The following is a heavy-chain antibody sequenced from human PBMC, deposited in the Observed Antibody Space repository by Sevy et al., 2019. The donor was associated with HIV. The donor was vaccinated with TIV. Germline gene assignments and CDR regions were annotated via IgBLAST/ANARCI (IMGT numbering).Heavy chain of an antibody. J-gene: IGHJ4*02. CDR3: SMEDGYNYFDY. Sequence: GGSLRLSCAASGFTLNKAWMNWVRQAPGKGLEWVGRIKSETDGGTKHYAEPVKGGFSISRDDSKNTLYLQMNSLKIEDTAVYYCSMEDGYNYFDYWGQGALVTVSS. D-gene: IGHD5-12*01. CDR2: IKSETDGGTK. V-gene: IGHV3-15*07. CDR1: GFTLNKAW.